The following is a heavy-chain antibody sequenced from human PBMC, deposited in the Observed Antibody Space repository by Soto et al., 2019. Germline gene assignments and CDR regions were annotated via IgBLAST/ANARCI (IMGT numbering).Heavy chain of an antibody. CDR3: ASQRGIVVVAAADY. V-gene: IGHV3-23*01. CDR1: GFTFSSPA. Sequence: VGSLRLSCAASGFTFSSPAMSWVRQAPGKGLEWVSAISGSAGSTFYADSVKGRFTISRDNSKNTLYLQMNSLRAEDTAVYYCASQRGIVVVAAADYWGPGTLVTVSS. D-gene: IGHD2-15*01. CDR2: ISGSAGST. J-gene: IGHJ4*02.